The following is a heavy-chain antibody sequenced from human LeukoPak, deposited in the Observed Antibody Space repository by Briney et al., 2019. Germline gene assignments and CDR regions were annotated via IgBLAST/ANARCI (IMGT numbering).Heavy chain of an antibody. Sequence: PGGSLRLSCAASGFTFSSYWMHWVRQAPGKGLVWVSRNNSDGSSTSYADSVKGRFTISRDNAKNTLYLQMNSLRAEDTAVYYCARRGESSSGKYYYYYMDVWGKGTTVTVSS. CDR2: NNSDGSST. D-gene: IGHD6-6*01. CDR1: GFTFSSYW. J-gene: IGHJ6*03. V-gene: IGHV3-74*01. CDR3: ARRGESSSGKYYYYYMDV.